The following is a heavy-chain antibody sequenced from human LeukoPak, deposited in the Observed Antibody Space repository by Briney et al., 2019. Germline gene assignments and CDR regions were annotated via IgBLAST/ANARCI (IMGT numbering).Heavy chain of an antibody. CDR3: ARGGSENYGKTFDY. D-gene: IGHD3-10*01. CDR2: IYDSGST. J-gene: IGHJ4*02. CDR1: GGSISSSSYY. V-gene: IGHV4-61*01. Sequence: PSETLSLTCTVSGGSISSSSYYWSWIRQPPGKGLEWIGYIYDSGSTNYNPSLKSRVTISVDTSKNQFSLKLSSVTAADTAVYYCARGGSENYGKTFDYWGQGTLVTVSS.